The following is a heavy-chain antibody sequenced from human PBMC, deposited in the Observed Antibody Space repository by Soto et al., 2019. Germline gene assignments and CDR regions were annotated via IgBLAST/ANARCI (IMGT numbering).Heavy chain of an antibody. CDR3: AKCRGSRSY. CDR2: ISGTGGST. CDR1: GFTFSNYA. J-gene: IGHJ4*02. Sequence: GGSLRLSCAASGFTFSNYAMTWVRQAPGKGLDWVSAISGTGGSTYYAGSVKGRFTISRDNSKNTLYLQMNSLRAEDTAVYYCAKCRGSRSYWGQGTLVTVSS. D-gene: IGHD2-15*01. V-gene: IGHV3-23*01.